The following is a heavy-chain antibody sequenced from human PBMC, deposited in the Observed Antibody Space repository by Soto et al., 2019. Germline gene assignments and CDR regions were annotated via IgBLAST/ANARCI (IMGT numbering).Heavy chain of an antibody. CDR1: GFTFSSYA. CDR2: VSSSGGST. J-gene: IGHJ4*02. D-gene: IGHD6-13*01. Sequence: EVQLLESGGGLVQPGGSLRLSCAASGFTFSSYAMSWVRQAPGTGLEWVLAVSSSGGSTYYADSVKGRFTISRDNSKNTLYLQMNSLRAEDTAVYYCAKYSTSWRGGQFDYWGQGTLFTVSS. CDR3: AKYSTSWRGGQFDY. V-gene: IGHV3-23*01.